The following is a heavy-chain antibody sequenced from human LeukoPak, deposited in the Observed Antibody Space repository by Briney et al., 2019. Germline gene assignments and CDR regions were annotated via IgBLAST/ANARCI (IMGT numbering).Heavy chain of an antibody. V-gene: IGHV3-23*01. CDR3: EKDNDPPVIYYYYGMDV. CDR2: ISGSGGST. Sequence: PGGSLRLSCAASGFTFSSYAMSWVRQAPGKGLEWVSAISGSGGSTYYADSVKGRFTISRDNSKNTLYLQMNSLRAEDTAVYYCEKDNDPPVIYYYYGMDVWGQGTTVTVSS. D-gene: IGHD2-21*01. CDR1: GFTFSSYA. J-gene: IGHJ6*02.